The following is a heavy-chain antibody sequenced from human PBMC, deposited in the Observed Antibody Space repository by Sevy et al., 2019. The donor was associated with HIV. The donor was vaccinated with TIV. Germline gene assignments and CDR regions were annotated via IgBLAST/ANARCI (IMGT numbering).Heavy chain of an antibody. CDR3: VKDARNSYDSSGYLH. V-gene: IGHV3-23*01. J-gene: IGHJ4*02. CDR2: ITGVGGSA. Sequence: GGCLRLSCAASGFTFSRFAMTWVRQAPGKGLEWVSAITGVGGSAYYADSVKGRFTISRDDSRNTLSLQMNSLRAEDTAVYYCVKDARNSYDSSGYLHWGQGTLVTVSS. D-gene: IGHD3-22*01. CDR1: GFTFSRFA.